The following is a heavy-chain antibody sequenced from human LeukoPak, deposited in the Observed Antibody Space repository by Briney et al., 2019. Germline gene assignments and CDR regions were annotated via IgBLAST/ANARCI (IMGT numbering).Heavy chain of an antibody. D-gene: IGHD4-23*01. Sequence: GGSLRLSCAASAFTFSLYGMHWVRQAPGKGLEWVTLIWSDGSNKYYADSVRGRFTISRDNSRDTLYLQMNSLRAEDTAVYYCATRWDYGGNYGMDVWGQGTTVTVSS. CDR1: AFTFSLYG. J-gene: IGHJ6*02. CDR2: IWSDGSNK. CDR3: ATRWDYGGNYGMDV. V-gene: IGHV3-33*01.